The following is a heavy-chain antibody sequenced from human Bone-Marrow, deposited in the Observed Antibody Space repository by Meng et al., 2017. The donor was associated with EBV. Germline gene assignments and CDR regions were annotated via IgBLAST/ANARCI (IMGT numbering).Heavy chain of an antibody. CDR2: INHSGST. CDR1: VGSFSGYY. Sequence: HLQLGRPVPLNLLGTLSLTSAGDVGSFSGYYWSWVPQPPGKGLGWIGEINHSGSTNYNPSLKSRVTISVDTSKNQFSLKLSSVTAADTAVYYCASWASSIAARPPYYWGQGTLVTVSS. D-gene: IGHD6-6*01. J-gene: IGHJ4*02. CDR3: ASWASSIAARPPYY. V-gene: IGHV4-34*01.